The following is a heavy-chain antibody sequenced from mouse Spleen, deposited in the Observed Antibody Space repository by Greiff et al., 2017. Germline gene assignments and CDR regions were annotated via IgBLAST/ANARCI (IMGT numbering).Heavy chain of an antibody. D-gene: IGHD2-5*01. CDR2: INPNNGGT. V-gene: IGHV1-26*01. J-gene: IGHJ4*01. CDR1: GYTFTDYY. CDR3: ARSTVSNYRDD. Sequence: VQLQQSGPELVKPGASVKISCKASGYTFTDYYMNWVKQSHGKSLEWIGDINPNNGGTSYNQKFKGKATLTVDKSSSTAYMELRSLTSEDSAVYYCARSTVSNYRDDWGQGTSVTVSS.